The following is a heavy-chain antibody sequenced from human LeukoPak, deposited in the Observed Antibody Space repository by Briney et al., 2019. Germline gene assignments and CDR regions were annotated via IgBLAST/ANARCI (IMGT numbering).Heavy chain of an antibody. J-gene: IGHJ3*02. V-gene: IGHV4-59*01. CDR2: IYDSGST. Sequence: SETLSLTCTVSGGSIGSYYWSWIRQPPGKGLEWIGYIYDSGSTNYNHSLKSRVTISVDTSKNQFSLKLSSVTAADTAVYYCACLTTADAFDIWGQGTMVTVSS. CDR3: ACLTTADAFDI. D-gene: IGHD3-22*01. CDR1: GGSIGSYY.